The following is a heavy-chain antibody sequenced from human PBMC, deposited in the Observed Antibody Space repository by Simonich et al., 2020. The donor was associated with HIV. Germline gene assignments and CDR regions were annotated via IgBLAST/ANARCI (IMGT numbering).Heavy chain of an antibody. D-gene: IGHD3-22*01. Sequence: EVQLLESGGGLVQPGGSLRLSCAASGFTFSSYAMSWVRQAPGKGVEGVSAISGSGGSTYYADSGKGRFTISRDNSKNTLYLQMNSLRAEDTAVYYCAKDGYYYDSSGYSDYWGQGTLVTVSS. CDR1: GFTFSSYA. V-gene: IGHV3-23*01. CDR2: ISGSGGST. J-gene: IGHJ4*02. CDR3: AKDGYYYDSSGYSDY.